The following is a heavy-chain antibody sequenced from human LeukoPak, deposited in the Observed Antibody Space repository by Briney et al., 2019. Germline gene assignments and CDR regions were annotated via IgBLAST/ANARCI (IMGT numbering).Heavy chain of an antibody. CDR1: GYTFTSYG. CDR2: IIPIFGTA. J-gene: IGHJ4*02. Sequence: GASVKVSCKASGYTFTSYGISWVRQAPGQGLEWMGGIIPIFGTANYAQKFQGRVTITADESTSTAYMELSSLRSEDTAVYYCARNEPAMVSGDFPYWGQRPLVTVST. CDR3: ARNEPAMVSGDFPY. V-gene: IGHV1-69*13. D-gene: IGHD5-18*01.